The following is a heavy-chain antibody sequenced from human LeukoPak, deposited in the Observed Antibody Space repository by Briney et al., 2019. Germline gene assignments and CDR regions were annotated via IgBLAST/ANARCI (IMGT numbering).Heavy chain of an antibody. CDR2: ISAYNGNT. V-gene: IGHV1-18*04. CDR1: GYTFTSYG. D-gene: IGHD6-13*01. CDR3: ARGLYSSSWSHQYYFDY. J-gene: IGHJ4*02. Sequence: GASVKVSCKASGYTFTSYGISWVRQAPGQGLEWRGWISAYNGNTNYAQELQGRVTMTTDTSTSTAYMELRSLRSDDTAVYYCARGLYSSSWSHQYYFDYWGQGTLVTVSS.